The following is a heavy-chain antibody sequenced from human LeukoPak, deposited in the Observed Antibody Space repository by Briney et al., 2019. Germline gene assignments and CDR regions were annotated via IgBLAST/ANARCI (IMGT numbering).Heavy chain of an antibody. J-gene: IGHJ6*02. CDR3: ARGPRVQYYYYYGMDV. CDR2: IDSDGSST. V-gene: IGHV3-74*01. Sequence: PGGSLRLSCVASGFTFSSYWMHWVRQAPGKGLVWVSRIDSDGSSTSYADSVKGRFTISRDNAKNTLYLQMNSLRAEDTAVYYCARGPRVQYYYYYGMDVWGQGTTVTVSS. D-gene: IGHD5/OR15-5a*01. CDR1: GFTFSSYW.